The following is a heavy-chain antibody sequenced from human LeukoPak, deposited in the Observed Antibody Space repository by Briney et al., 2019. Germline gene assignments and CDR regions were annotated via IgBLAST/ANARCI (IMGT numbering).Heavy chain of an antibody. Sequence: SETLSLTCAVYGGSFSGYYWSWIRQPPGKGLEWIGEINHSGSTNYNPSLESRVTISVDTSKNQFSLKLGSVTAADTAVYYCARGSLYYYDSSGYLDYWGQGTLVTVSS. CDR1: GGSFSGYY. CDR3: ARGSLYYYDSSGYLDY. CDR2: INHSGST. V-gene: IGHV4-34*01. D-gene: IGHD3-22*01. J-gene: IGHJ4*02.